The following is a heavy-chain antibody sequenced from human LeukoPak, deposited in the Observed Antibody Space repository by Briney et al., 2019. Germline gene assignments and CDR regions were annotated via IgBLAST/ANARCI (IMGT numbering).Heavy chain of an antibody. CDR2: ISRSGVT. D-gene: IGHD3-10*01. Sequence: SETLSLTCAVYVGSFSGYYWSWIRQPPGQGLEWIGEISRSGVTHNSPSLKSRITMSVDTSKNQFSLNLTSVTAADTAVYYCARPRLLYGSGPILVWGQGNLVTVSS. CDR3: ARPRLLYGSGPILV. V-gene: IGHV4-34*01. J-gene: IGHJ4*02. CDR1: VGSFSGYY.